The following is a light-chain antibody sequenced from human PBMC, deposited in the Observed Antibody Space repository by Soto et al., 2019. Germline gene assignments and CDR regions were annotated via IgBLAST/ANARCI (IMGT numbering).Light chain of an antibody. CDR3: MQALQTPMYT. CDR1: QSLLHSNGYNY. J-gene: IGKJ2*01. Sequence: DIVMTQSPLSLPVTPGEPASISCRSSQSLLHSNGYNYLDWYLQKPGQSPQLLIYLGSNRASGAHGMFGGSSSGTYFTTNIRRVQADDVGVYYWMQALQTPMYTFGQGTKLEIK. CDR2: LGS. V-gene: IGKV2-28*01.